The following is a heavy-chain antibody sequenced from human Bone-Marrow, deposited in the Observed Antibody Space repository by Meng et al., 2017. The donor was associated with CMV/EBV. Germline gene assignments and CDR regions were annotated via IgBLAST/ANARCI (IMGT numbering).Heavy chain of an antibody. CDR1: GFTFSIYS. J-gene: IGHJ3*02. Sequence: GGSLRLSCAASGFTFSIYSMTWVRQAPGKGLEWVANINEDGSEKYYVDSVKGRFTISRDNAKNSLYLEMNSLRVEDTAVYYCAKDRRITIFGVVIIHYAFDIWGQGTMVTVSS. D-gene: IGHD3-3*01. CDR3: AKDRRITIFGVVIIHYAFDI. V-gene: IGHV3-7*03. CDR2: INEDGSEK.